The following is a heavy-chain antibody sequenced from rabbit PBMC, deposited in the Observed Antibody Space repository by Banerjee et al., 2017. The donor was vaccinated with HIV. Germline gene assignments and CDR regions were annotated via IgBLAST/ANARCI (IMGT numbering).Heavy chain of an antibody. CDR2: IVTGSGTT. V-gene: IGHV1S45*01. CDR3: ARNGAGSNFAFKL. D-gene: IGHD4-2*01. J-gene: IGHJ4*01. CDR1: GIDFSSHYY. Sequence: QEQLEESGGGLVKPGGTLTLTCKASGIDFSSHYYMCWVRQAPGKGLEWIGCIVTGSGTTYYASWAKGRFTISKTSSTTVTLQMTSLTAADTATYFCARNGAGSNFAFKLWGQGTLVTVS.